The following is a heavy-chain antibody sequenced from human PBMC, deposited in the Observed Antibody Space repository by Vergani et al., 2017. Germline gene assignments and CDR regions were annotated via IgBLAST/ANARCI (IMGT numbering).Heavy chain of an antibody. Sequence: EVQLVESGGGLVKPGGSLRLSCVASGFTFGSYSVNWVRQAPGKGLEWVSSISGSSSYIFYADSVKGRFTISRDNAKNSLFLQMNSLRVEDTAVYYCARDHLYGDVDYWGQGTLVTVSS. J-gene: IGHJ4*02. D-gene: IGHD4-17*01. V-gene: IGHV3-21*01. CDR2: ISGSSSYI. CDR3: ARDHLYGDVDY. CDR1: GFTFGSYS.